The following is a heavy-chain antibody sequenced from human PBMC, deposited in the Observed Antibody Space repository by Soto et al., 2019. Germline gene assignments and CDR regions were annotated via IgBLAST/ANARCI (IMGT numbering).Heavy chain of an antibody. Sequence: WGSLRLSCASSGFTFSSYSMNWVRQAPGKGLEWVSSISSSSSYIYYADSVKGRFTISRDNAKNSLYLQMNSLRAEDTAVYYCARDLLNSDFWSGYYPYGMDVWGQGTTVTSP. CDR2: ISSSSSYI. CDR3: ARDLLNSDFWSGYYPYGMDV. V-gene: IGHV3-21*01. D-gene: IGHD3-3*01. J-gene: IGHJ6*02. CDR1: GFTFSSYS.